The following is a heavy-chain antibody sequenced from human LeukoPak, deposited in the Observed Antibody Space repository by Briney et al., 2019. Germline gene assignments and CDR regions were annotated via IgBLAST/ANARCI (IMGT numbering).Heavy chain of an antibody. V-gene: IGHV3-74*01. Sequence: GGSLRLSCAASGFTFSSYWMHWVRQAPGKGLVWVSRINSDGSSTSYVDSVKGRFTISRDNAKNTLYLQMNSLRAEDTAVYYCARALSGYDLFDYWGQGTLVTVSS. CDR2: INSDGSST. J-gene: IGHJ4*02. CDR1: GFTFSSYW. CDR3: ARALSGYDLFDY. D-gene: IGHD5-12*01.